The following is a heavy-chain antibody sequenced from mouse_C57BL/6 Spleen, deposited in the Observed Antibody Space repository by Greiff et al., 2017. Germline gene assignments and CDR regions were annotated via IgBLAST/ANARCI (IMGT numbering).Heavy chain of an antibody. CDR1: GYSFTGYY. D-gene: IGHD1-1*01. Sequence: VQLQQSGPELVKPGASVKISCKASGYSFTGYYMHWVKQSSEKSLEWIGEINPSTGGTSYNQKFKGKATLTVDKSSSTAYMQLKSLTSEDSAVYYCATPHYYGSSYWYFDVWGTGTTVTVSS. V-gene: IGHV1-43*01. CDR2: INPSTGGT. J-gene: IGHJ1*03. CDR3: ATPHYYGSSYWYFDV.